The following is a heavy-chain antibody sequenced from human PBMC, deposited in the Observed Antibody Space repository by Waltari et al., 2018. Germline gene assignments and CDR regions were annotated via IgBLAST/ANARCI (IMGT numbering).Heavy chain of an antibody. CDR3: AKVEGGIVTRYYALDI. CDR2: ISGSSSST. V-gene: IGHV3-23*01. Sequence: EVQLLESGGGLVQPGGSLRLSCAASGFTFGNSALSWVRQAPGKGPEWSSGISGSSSSTYYADSVKGRFTISRDNSKNTLYLQMNSLRVEDTAVYFCAKVEGGIVTRYYALDIWGQGTMVTVSS. D-gene: IGHD3-16*02. CDR1: GFTFGNSA. J-gene: IGHJ3*02.